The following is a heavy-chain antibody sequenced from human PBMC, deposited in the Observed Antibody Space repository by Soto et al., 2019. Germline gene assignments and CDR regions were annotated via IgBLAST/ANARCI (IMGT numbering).Heavy chain of an antibody. CDR1: GGTFSSYA. D-gene: IGHD6-13*01. J-gene: IGHJ6*02. V-gene: IGHV1-69*01. CDR2: IIPIFGTA. CDR3: ARGGAAAGPYYYYYYGMDV. Sequence: QVQLVQSGAEVTKPGSSVKVSCKASGGTFSSYAISWVRQAPGQGLEWMGGIIPIFGTANYAQKFQGRVTITADESTSTAYMELSSLSSEDTAVYYCARGGAAAGPYYYYYYGMDVWGQGTTVNVSS.